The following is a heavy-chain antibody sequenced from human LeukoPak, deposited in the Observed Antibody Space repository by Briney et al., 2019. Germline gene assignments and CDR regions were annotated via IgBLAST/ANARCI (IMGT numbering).Heavy chain of an antibody. CDR3: ARVAGDNSLDY. Sequence: SETLSLTCTDSGGSISDSYWSWIRQPPGKGLEWIGYIHYSGSTNYNPSLKSRGTISVDTSKSQLSLKLSSVTVADTAVYYCARVAGDNSLDYWGQGTLVTVSS. J-gene: IGHJ4*02. V-gene: IGHV4-59*01. CDR2: IHYSGST. D-gene: IGHD3-16*01. CDR1: GGSISDSY.